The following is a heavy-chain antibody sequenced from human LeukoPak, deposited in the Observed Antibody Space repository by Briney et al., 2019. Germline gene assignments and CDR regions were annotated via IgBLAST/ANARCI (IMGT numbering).Heavy chain of an antibody. CDR3: ARDPRFGVVSGWFDP. Sequence: GGSLRLSCAASGFTFSSYSMNWVRQAPGKGLEWVSPISSSSSYIYYADSVKGRFTISRDNAKNSLYLQMNSLRAEDTAVYYCARDPRFGVVSGWFDPWGQGTLVTVSS. J-gene: IGHJ5*02. D-gene: IGHD3-3*01. CDR1: GFTFSSYS. V-gene: IGHV3-21*01. CDR2: ISSSSSYI.